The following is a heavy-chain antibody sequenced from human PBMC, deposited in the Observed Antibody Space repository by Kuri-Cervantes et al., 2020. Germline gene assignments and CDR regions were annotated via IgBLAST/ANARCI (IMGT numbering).Heavy chain of an antibody. CDR1: GGSFSGYY. CDR3: ARDPGYSSGWWGYFDY. V-gene: IGHV4-34*11. Sequence: GSLRLSCAVYGGSFSGYYWGWIRQPPGKGLKWIGSIYHSGSTYYNPSLKSRVTISVDTSKNQFSLKLSSVTAADTAVYYCARDPGYSSGWWGYFDYWGQGTLVTVSS. CDR2: IYHSGST. J-gene: IGHJ4*02. D-gene: IGHD6-19*01.